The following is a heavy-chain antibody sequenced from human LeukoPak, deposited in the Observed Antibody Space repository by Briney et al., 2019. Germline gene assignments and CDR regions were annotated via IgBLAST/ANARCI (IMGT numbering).Heavy chain of an antibody. CDR3: EIDANWHGEWFDP. V-gene: IGHV4-39*07. CDR2: VYYTGNT. J-gene: IGHJ5*02. D-gene: IGHD1-1*01. Sequence: SETLSLTCTVSGDSITSSSYYWGWIRQPPGKGLEWIGNVYYTGNTYYNPSLKSRVTMSIDTSKNQFSLKMTSVTAADTAVYYCEIDANWHGEWFDPWGPGTLVTVSS. CDR1: GDSITSSSYY.